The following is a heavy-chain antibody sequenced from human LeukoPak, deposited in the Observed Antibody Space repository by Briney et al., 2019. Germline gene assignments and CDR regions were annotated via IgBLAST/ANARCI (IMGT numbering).Heavy chain of an antibody. Sequence: PSETLSLTCAVYGGSFSGYYWSWIRQPPGKGLEWIGEINHSGSTNYNPSLKSRVTISVDTSKNQFSLKLSSVTAADTAVYYCARDGTYYFDYWSQGTLVTVSS. CDR3: ARDGTYYFDY. J-gene: IGHJ4*02. V-gene: IGHV4-34*01. CDR2: INHSGST. CDR1: GGSFSGYY. D-gene: IGHD1-26*01.